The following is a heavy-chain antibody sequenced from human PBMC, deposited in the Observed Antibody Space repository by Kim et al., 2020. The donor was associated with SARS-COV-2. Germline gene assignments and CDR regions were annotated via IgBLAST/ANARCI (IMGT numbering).Heavy chain of an antibody. J-gene: IGHJ6*02. CDR3: ARDSPAASYSSGWYHYYYGMDV. D-gene: IGHD6-19*01. CDR1: GGSISSYY. Sequence: SETLSLTCTVSGGSISSYYWSWIRQPAGKGLEWIGRIYTSGSTNYNPSLKSRVTMSVDTSKNQFSLKLSSVTAADTAVYYCARDSPAASYSSGWYHYYYGMDVWGPGTTVTVSS. CDR2: IYTSGST. V-gene: IGHV4-4*07.